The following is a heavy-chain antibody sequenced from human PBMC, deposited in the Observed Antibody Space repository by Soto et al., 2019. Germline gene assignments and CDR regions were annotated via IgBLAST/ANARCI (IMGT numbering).Heavy chain of an antibody. CDR2: IYYSGST. CDR3: ARDLSGWFDP. D-gene: IGHD2-8*02. Sequence: SETQSLTSTVSGGSISSGDYYWSWIRQPPGKGLEWIGYIYYSGSTYYNPSLKSRVTISVDTSKNQFSLKLSSVTAADTAVYYCARDLSGWFDPWGQGTLVTVS. CDR1: GGSISSGDYY. V-gene: IGHV4-30-4*01. J-gene: IGHJ5*02.